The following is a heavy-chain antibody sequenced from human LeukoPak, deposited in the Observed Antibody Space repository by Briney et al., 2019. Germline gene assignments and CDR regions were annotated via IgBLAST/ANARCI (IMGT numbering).Heavy chain of an antibody. J-gene: IGHJ5*02. Sequence: SHTLPLNCAIYGDRVDSNRAAWNWITHSPSTALQRLGRTYYRSKWYNDYAVSVKSRITINPDTSKNQFSLQLNSVTPEDTAVYYCARDNWIQRNWFDPWGQGTQVTVSS. CDR2: TYYRSKWYN. V-gene: IGHV6-1*01. D-gene: IGHD1-20*01. CDR3: ARDNWIQRNWFDP. CDR1: GDRVDSNRAA.